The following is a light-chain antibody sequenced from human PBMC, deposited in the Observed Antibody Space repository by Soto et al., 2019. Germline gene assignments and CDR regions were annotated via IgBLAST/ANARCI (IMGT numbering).Light chain of an antibody. CDR2: DAS. Sequence: EIVLTQSPATLSLSPGERATLSCRASQSVSSYLAWYQQKPGQAPRLLIYDASNRATGIPARFSGSGSGTDFTLTISSLEPADLAVYYCQQRSDWPSTFGGGTKVQIK. J-gene: IGKJ4*01. V-gene: IGKV3-11*01. CDR1: QSVSSY. CDR3: QQRSDWPST.